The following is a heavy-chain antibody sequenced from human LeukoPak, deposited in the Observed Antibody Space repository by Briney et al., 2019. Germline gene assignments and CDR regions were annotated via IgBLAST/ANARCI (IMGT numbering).Heavy chain of an antibody. J-gene: IGHJ4*02. CDR2: ISGSGGST. CDR3: AKNRGGSSYYFDY. V-gene: IGHV3-23*01. CDR1: GFTFSSYA. D-gene: IGHD3-10*01. Sequence: GGSLRLSCAAAGFTFSSYAMSWVRQAPGKGLEWVSAISGSGGSTYYADSVKGRFTISRDNSKNTLYLQMNSLRAEDTAVYYCAKNRGGSSYYFDYWGQGTPVTVSS.